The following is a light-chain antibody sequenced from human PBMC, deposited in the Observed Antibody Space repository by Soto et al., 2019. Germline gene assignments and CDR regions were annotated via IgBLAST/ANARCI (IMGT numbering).Light chain of an antibody. CDR1: QSISNY. CDR3: QQSYSTPQT. V-gene: IGKV1-39*01. Sequence: DIQMTQSPSSLSASVRDRVTITCRASQSISNYLNWYQQKPGKAPKLLIYAASSLQSGVPSRFSGSGSGTHFTLTISSLQPEDFAIYYCQQSYSTPQTFGQGTRLEIK. J-gene: IGKJ5*01. CDR2: AAS.